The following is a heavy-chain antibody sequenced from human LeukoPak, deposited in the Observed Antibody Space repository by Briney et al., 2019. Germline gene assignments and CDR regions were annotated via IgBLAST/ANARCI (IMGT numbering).Heavy chain of an antibody. J-gene: IGHJ5*02. V-gene: IGHV7-4-1*02. CDR3: ARDNYGAEEGIGSSLVWLDP. Sequence: ASVKVSCKASGGTFSSYAISWVRQAPGQGLEWMGWIDTSTGNPTYAQGFTEQFVFSLDTSVNTAYLQINSLKAEDTAMYYCARDNYGAEEGIGSSLVWLDPWGQGTLVTVSS. CDR1: GGTFSSYA. D-gene: IGHD6-13*01. CDR2: IDTSTGNP.